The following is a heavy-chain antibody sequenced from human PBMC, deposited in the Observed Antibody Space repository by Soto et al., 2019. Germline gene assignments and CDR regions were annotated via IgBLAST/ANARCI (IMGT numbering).Heavy chain of an antibody. CDR3: ARPYSSGWRCYYYGMDV. CDR1: GYSFTSYW. V-gene: IGHV5-51*01. Sequence: GQSLKISCKGSGYSFTSYWIGWVRQMPGKGLECMGIIYPGDSDTRYSPSFQGQVTISADKSISTAYLQWSSLKASDTAMYYCARPYSSGWRCYYYGMDVWGQANTVTV. D-gene: IGHD6-19*01. J-gene: IGHJ6*02. CDR2: IYPGDSDT.